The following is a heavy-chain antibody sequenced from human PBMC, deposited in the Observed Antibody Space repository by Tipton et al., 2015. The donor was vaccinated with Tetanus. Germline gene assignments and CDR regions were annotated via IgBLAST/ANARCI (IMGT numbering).Heavy chain of an antibody. Sequence: SLRLSCAASGFTFSSYAMSWVRQAPGKGLEWVSYISSSGSTIYYADSVKGRFTISRDNAKNSLYLQMNSLRAEDTAVYYCANGYSRYYFDYWGQGTLVTVSS. J-gene: IGHJ4*02. CDR2: ISSSGSTI. V-gene: IGHV3-11*01. D-gene: IGHD3-22*01. CDR1: GFTFSSYA. CDR3: ANGYSRYYFDY.